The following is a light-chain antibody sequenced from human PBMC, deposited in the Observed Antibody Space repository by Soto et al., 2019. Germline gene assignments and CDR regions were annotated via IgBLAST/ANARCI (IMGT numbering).Light chain of an antibody. J-gene: IGLJ1*01. CDR3: SSYTSSSTNV. CDR1: SSDVDNNY. V-gene: IGLV2-14*01. CDR2: DVG. Sequence: QSALTQPPSVSAAPGQKVTISCTGSSSDVDNNYVSWYQQLPGKAPKLILYDVGDRPSGVSYRFSGSKSGNTASLTISGLQAVDEADYYCSSYTSSSTNVFGTGTKVTVL.